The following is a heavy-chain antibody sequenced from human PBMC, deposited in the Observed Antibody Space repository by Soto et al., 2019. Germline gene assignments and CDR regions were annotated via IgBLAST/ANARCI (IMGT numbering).Heavy chain of an antibody. CDR2: IMQDGAKK. CDR1: GFPFTSYG. V-gene: IGHV3-30*02. Sequence: QVQLVESGGGVVQPGRSLRLSCAVSGFPFTSYGMHWVRQAPGKGLALVAFIMQDGAKKYYADSVKGRFTISRDHSENTLYLKMNRLKTEETAVYYCAKNGCDPYYSCYSMAVCGKGPTGTVSS. J-gene: IGHJ6*03. CDR3: AKNGCDPYYSCYSMAV. D-gene: IGHD6-19*01.